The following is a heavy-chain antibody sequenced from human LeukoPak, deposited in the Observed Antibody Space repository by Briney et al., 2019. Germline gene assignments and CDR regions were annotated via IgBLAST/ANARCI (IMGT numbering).Heavy chain of an antibody. Sequence: SETLSLTCTVSGGSISSYYWSWIRQPPGKGLEWIGSIYYSGSTYYNPSLKSRVTISVDTSKNQFSLKLSSVTAADTAVYYCARVDSSGYHSDYWGQGTLVTVSS. CDR3: ARVDSSGYHSDY. CDR1: GGSISSYY. V-gene: IGHV4-59*12. CDR2: IYYSGST. D-gene: IGHD3-22*01. J-gene: IGHJ4*02.